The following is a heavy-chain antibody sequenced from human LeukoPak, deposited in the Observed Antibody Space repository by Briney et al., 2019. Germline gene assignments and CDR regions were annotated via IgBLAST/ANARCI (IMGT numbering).Heavy chain of an antibody. D-gene: IGHD6-13*01. CDR2: ISGSGGST. CDR3: AKNPQYSSSWYYFDY. V-gene: IGHV3-23*01. J-gene: IGHJ4*02. CDR1: GFTFSSYA. Sequence: GSLRLSCAVSGFTFSSYAMSWVRQAPGKGLEWVSAISGSGGSTYYADSVKGRFTISRDNSKNTLYLQMNSLRAEDTAVYYCAKNPQYSSSWYYFDYWGQGTLVTVSS.